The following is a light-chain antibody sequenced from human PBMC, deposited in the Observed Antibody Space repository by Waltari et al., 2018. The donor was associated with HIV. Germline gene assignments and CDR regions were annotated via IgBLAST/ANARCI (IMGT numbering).Light chain of an antibody. J-gene: IGKJ2*01. Sequence: EIVMTQSPPTLSVSPGQRVTLSCRASQRISAKVAWYQQRPGQAPRLRIYEAATRPTGIPARFSGSGSGTEFTLTITSLQAEDFATYFCQQYDSGPRGITFGQGTMLEIK. CDR1: QRISAK. CDR3: QQYDSGPRGIT. V-gene: IGKV3-15*01. CDR2: EAA.